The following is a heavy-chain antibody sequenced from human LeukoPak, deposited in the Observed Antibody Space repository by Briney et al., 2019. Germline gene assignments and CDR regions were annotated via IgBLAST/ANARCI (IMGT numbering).Heavy chain of an antibody. D-gene: IGHD3-22*01. CDR2: IIPILGIA. V-gene: IGHV1-69*04. J-gene: IGHJ4*02. CDR3: ARQGEYYYDSSGYYHPFDY. Sequence: ASVKVSCKASGGTFSSYAISWVRQAPGQGLEWMGRIIPILGIANYAQKFQGRVTITADKSTSTAYMELSSLRSEDTAVYYCARQGEYYYDSSGYYHPFDYWGQGTLVTVSS. CDR1: GGTFSSYA.